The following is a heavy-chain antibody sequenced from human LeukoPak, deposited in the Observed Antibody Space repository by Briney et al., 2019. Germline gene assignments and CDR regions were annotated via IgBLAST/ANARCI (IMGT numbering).Heavy chain of an antibody. CDR2: IYSGGST. CDR1: GFTVSSSY. CDR3: AREGYYGSGSPPSLYFDY. D-gene: IGHD3-10*01. Sequence: PGGSLRLSCAASGFTVSSSYMSWVRQAPGKGLEWVSVIYSGGSTYYADSVKGRFTISRDNSRSTLYLQMNSLRPEDTAIYYCAREGYYGSGSPPSLYFDYWGQGTLVTVSS. J-gene: IGHJ4*02. V-gene: IGHV3-66*02.